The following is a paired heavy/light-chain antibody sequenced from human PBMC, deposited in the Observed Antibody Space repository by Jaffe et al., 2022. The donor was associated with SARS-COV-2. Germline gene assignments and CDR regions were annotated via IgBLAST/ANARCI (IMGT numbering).Light chain of an antibody. V-gene: IGLV3-10*01. J-gene: IGLJ2*01. CDR3: SSTDSSGNRL. CDR1: ALPKKY. Sequence: SYELTQPPSVSVSPGQTARITCSGDALPKKYAFWYQQKSGQAPVLVIYEDSKRPSGIPERFSGSSSGTMATLTISGAQVENEADYYCSSTDSSGNRLFGGGTKLTVL. CDR2: EDS.
Heavy chain of an antibody. CDR2: INAGNGNT. V-gene: IGHV1-3*01. CDR3: VGEHSGSPNALDY. Sequence: QVQFVQSGAEVKKSGASVKVSCKASGYMFTTYSLHWVRQAPGQRLEWMGWINAGNGNTKYSQKFQGRVTITSDTSASTAYMELSSLKYEDTAMYYCVGEHSGSPNALDYWGQGTLVTVSS. J-gene: IGHJ4*02. CDR1: GYMFTTYS. D-gene: IGHD1-26*01.